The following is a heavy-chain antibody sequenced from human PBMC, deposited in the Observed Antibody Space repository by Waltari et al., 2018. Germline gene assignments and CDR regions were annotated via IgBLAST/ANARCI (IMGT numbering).Heavy chain of an antibody. V-gene: IGHV3-23*04. CDR3: ARVWGSYRSFDY. D-gene: IGHD3-16*02. Sequence: EVQLVESGGGLVQPGGSLRLSCAASGFTFNSSAISWVRQAPGKGLEWVSALSASGGTIYYADSVKGRFTISRDNAKNTVYLQMNSLRAEDTAVYYCARVWGSYRSFDYWGQGTLVTVSS. J-gene: IGHJ4*02. CDR1: GFTFNSSA. CDR2: LSASGGTI.